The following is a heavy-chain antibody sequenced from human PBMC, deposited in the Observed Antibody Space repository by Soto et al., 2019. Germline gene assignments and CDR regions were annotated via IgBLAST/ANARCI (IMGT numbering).Heavy chain of an antibody. Sequence: QVQLQESGPGLVMPSETLSLTCTVSGDSISGSPYFWGWIRQPPGKRLEWIGSIFYDGYTLYTPSLKSRGALSGDESKNQFSLKLTSVAAADTAIYFCARLQEAVPHYWGQGILVTVSS. V-gene: IGHV4-39*01. CDR3: ARLQEAVPHY. D-gene: IGHD6-19*01. CDR1: GDSISGSPYF. J-gene: IGHJ4*02. CDR2: IFYDGYT.